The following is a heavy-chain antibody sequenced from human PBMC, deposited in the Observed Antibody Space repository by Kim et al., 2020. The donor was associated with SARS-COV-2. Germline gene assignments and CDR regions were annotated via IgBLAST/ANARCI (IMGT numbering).Heavy chain of an antibody. V-gene: IGHV4-31*03. CDR2: IYYSGST. CDR1: GGSISSGGYY. Sequence: SETLSLTCTVSGGSISSGGYYWSWIRQHPGKGLEWIGYIYYSGSTYYNPSLKSRVTISVDTSKNQFSLKLSSVTAADTAVYYCARLRLGVYYYYGMDVWGQGTTVTVSS. CDR3: ARLRLGVYYYYGMDV. J-gene: IGHJ6*02. D-gene: IGHD3-16*01.